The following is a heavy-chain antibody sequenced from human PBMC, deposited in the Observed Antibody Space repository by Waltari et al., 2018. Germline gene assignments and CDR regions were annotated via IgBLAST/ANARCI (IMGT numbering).Heavy chain of an antibody. V-gene: IGHV1-69*02. J-gene: IGHJ4*02. Sequence: QVQLVQSGAEVKKHGSSVKVSCTASGGHFSSYTISWVRPAPGQGLEWMGRIIAILGIANYAQKFQGRVTSTADKSTSTAYMELSSLRSEDTAVYYCARGGLYYYDSSGYYVDYWGQGTLVTVSS. D-gene: IGHD3-22*01. CDR2: IIAILGIA. CDR3: ARGGLYYYDSSGYYVDY. CDR1: GGHFSSYT.